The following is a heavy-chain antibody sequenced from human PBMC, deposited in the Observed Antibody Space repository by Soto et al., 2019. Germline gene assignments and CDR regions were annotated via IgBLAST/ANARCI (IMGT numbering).Heavy chain of an antibody. Sequence: PGGSLRLSCAASGFTFSSYSMNWVRQAPGKGLEWVSSISSSSSYIYYADSVKGRFTISRDNAKNSLYLQMNSLRAEDTAVYYCARDDRWDSSVFHEYWGQGTLVTVSS. J-gene: IGHJ4*02. D-gene: IGHD6-25*01. CDR1: GFTFSSYS. CDR2: ISSSSSYI. V-gene: IGHV3-21*01. CDR3: ARDDRWDSSVFHEY.